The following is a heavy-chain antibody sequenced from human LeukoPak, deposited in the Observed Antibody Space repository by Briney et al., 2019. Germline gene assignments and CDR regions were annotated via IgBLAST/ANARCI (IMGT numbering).Heavy chain of an antibody. CDR2: ISSSGSTI. CDR3: ARAMVRGVIITHYYYYYMDV. V-gene: IGHV3-11*01. D-gene: IGHD3-10*01. CDR1: GFTFSDYY. Sequence: PGGSLRLSCAASGFTFSDYYMSWIRQAPGKGLEWVSYISSSGSTIYYADSVKGRFTISRDNAKNSLYLQMNSLRAEDTAVYYCARAMVRGVIITHYYYYYMDVWGKGTTVTISS. J-gene: IGHJ6*03.